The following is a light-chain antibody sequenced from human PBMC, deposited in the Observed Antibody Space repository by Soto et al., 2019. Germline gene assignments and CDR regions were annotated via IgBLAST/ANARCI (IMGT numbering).Light chain of an antibody. J-gene: IGKJ4*01. CDR1: QSVGDY. CDR2: GAS. Sequence: EILLTQSPATLSLSPGERATLSCRASQSVGDYLAWYQQRPGQAPRLLIYGASKRATGIPARFSASGSETDFTLTISSLEHDDVEVYFCQQRSKLPRTFGGGTKIEVK. V-gene: IGKV3-11*01. CDR3: QQRSKLPRT.